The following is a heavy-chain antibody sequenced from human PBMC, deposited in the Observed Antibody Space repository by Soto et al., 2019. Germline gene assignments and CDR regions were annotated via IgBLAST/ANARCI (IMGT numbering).Heavy chain of an antibody. V-gene: IGHV4-39*01. CDR3: ARPSPWCTNGVCYTSYFDY. CDR2: IYYSGST. CDR1: GGSISSSSYY. Sequence: PSETLSLTCTVSGGSISSSSYYWGWIRQPPGKGLEWIGSIYYSGSTYYNPSLKSRVTISVDTSKNQFSLKLSSVTAADTAVYYCARPSPWCTNGVCYTSYFDYWGQGTLVTVSS. D-gene: IGHD2-8*01. J-gene: IGHJ4*02.